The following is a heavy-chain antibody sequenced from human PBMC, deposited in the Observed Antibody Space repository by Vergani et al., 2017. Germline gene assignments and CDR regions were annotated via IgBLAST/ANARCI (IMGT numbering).Heavy chain of an antibody. V-gene: IGHV5-10-1*01. CDR1: GYSFTSYW. CDR2: IDPSDSYT. D-gene: IGHD1-1*01. CDR3: ARHRNWNDDYYYYGMDV. J-gene: IGHJ6*02. Sequence: EVQLVPSGAEVKKPGESLRISCKGSGYSFTSYWISWVRQMPGKGLEWMGRIDPSDSYTNYSPSFQGHVTISADKSISTAYLQWSSLKASDTAMYYCARHRNWNDDYYYYGMDVWGQGTTVTVSS.